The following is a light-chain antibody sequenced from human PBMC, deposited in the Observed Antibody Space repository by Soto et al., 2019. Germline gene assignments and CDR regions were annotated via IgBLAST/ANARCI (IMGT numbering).Light chain of an antibody. CDR3: QQYGSSLWT. CDR1: QSVSSSY. Sequence: EIVLTQSPGTLSLSPGERATLSCRASQSVSSSYLAWYQQKPGQAPRLLIYGASSRATGIPDRFNGSGSGTDFTFTISRLEPEDFAVYYCQQYGSSLWTFGQGTKVDNK. CDR2: GAS. V-gene: IGKV3-20*01. J-gene: IGKJ1*01.